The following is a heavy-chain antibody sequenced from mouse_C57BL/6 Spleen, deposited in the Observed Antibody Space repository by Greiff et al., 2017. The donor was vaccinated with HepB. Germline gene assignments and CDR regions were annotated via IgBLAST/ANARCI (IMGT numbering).Heavy chain of an antibody. CDR1: GFTFSDYY. CDR2: INYDGSST. CDR3: ARDEGGYFDV. V-gene: IGHV5-16*01. Sequence: EVQRVESEGGLVQPGSSMKLSCTASGFTFSDYYMAWVRQVPEKGLEWVANINYDGSSTYYLDSLKSRFIISRDNAKNILYLQMSSLKSEDTATYYCARDEGGYFDVWGTGTTVTVSS. J-gene: IGHJ1*03.